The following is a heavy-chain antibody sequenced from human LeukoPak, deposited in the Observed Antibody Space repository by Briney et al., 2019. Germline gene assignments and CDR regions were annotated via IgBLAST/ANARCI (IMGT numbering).Heavy chain of an antibody. J-gene: IGHJ6*03. CDR1: GYTFTSYD. CDR3: ASSSTSYYYYMDV. V-gene: IGHV1-8*03. D-gene: IGHD2-2*01. CDR2: MNPNSGNT. Sequence: ASVKVSCKASGYTFTSYDINWVRQATGQGLEWMGWMNPNSGNTGYAQKFQGRVTITRYTSISTAYMELSSLRSEDTAVYYCASSSTSYYYYMDVWGKGTTVTVSS.